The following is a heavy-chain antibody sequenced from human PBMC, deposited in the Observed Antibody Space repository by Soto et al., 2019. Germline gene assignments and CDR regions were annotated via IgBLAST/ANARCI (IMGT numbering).Heavy chain of an antibody. V-gene: IGHV5-51*01. CDR1: GYSFTSYW. D-gene: IGHD6-6*01. Sequence: PGESLKISCKGSGYSFTSYWIAWVRQMPGKGLEWMGIIYPGDSDTRYSPSFQGQVTISADKSISTAYLQWSSLKASDTAMYYCARQGRSSPYILPAYGMDVWGQGTTVTVSS. CDR3: ARQGRSSPYILPAYGMDV. CDR2: IYPGDSDT. J-gene: IGHJ6*02.